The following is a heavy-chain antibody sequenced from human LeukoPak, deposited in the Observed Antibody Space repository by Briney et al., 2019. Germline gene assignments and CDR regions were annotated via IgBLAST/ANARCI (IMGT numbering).Heavy chain of an antibody. V-gene: IGHV3-21*01. J-gene: IGHJ4*02. CDR3: ARFHLYCGGDCFLYYFDY. D-gene: IGHD2-21*02. Sequence: GGSLRLSCAASGFTFSSYSMNWVRQAPGRGLEWVSSISSSSSYIYYADSVKGRFTISRDNAKNSLYLQMNSLRAEDTAVYYCARFHLYCGGDCFLYYFDYWGQGTLVTVSS. CDR1: GFTFSSYS. CDR2: ISSSSSYI.